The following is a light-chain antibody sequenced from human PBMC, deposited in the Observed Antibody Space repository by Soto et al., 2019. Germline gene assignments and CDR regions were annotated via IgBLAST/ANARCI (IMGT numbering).Light chain of an antibody. Sequence: ALTQPPSASGSPGQSVSISCTGTSSDVGGYNYVSWYQQHPGKAPTLMIYEVSKRPSGVPDRFSGSKSGNTASLTVSGLQAEDEADYYCSSYAGSNNFVFGGGTKLTVL. J-gene: IGLJ2*01. CDR2: EVS. CDR1: SSDVGGYNY. V-gene: IGLV2-8*01. CDR3: SSYAGSNNFV.